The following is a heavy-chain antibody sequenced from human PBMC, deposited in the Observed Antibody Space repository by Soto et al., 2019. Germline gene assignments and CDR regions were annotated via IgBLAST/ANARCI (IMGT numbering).Heavy chain of an antibody. CDR2: ISSSSSYI. V-gene: IGHV3-21*01. J-gene: IGHJ6*02. Sequence: GGSLRLSCAASGFTFSSYSMNWVRQAPGKGLEWVSSISSSSSYIYYADSVKGRFTISRDNAKNSLYLQMNSLRAEDTAVYYCARDHIFLGATDTYYYYGMDVWGQGTTVTVSS. D-gene: IGHD1-26*01. CDR1: GFTFSSYS. CDR3: ARDHIFLGATDTYYYYGMDV.